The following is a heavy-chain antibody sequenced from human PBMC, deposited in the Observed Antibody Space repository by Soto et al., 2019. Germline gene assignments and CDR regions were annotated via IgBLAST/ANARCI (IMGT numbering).Heavy chain of an antibody. CDR3: ASGGHDGGGGY. V-gene: IGHV3-21*01. D-gene: IGHD2-15*01. Sequence: EVQLVESGGGLVKPGGSLRLSCAASGFTFSSYSMNWVRQAPGKGLEWVSSISSSSSYIYYADSVKGRFTISRDNAKNSLYRQMNGLGAEDTAVYYWASGGHDGGGGYWGQGTLVTVSS. CDR1: GFTFSSYS. CDR2: ISSSSSYI. J-gene: IGHJ4*02.